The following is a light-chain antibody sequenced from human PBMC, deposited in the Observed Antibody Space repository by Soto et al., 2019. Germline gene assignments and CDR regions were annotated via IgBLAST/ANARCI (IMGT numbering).Light chain of an antibody. J-gene: IGKJ4*01. CDR3: QQLNSTPLT. CDR2: AAS. CDR1: QSIAAY. Sequence: DIQMTHSPSALSASVLDTVTITFRASQSIAAYLAWYQHKPGEAPKLLIYAASTLQSGVPSRFSGSGSGTDFTLTISSLQPEDFATYYCQQLNSTPLTFGGGTKVDIK. V-gene: IGKV1-9*01.